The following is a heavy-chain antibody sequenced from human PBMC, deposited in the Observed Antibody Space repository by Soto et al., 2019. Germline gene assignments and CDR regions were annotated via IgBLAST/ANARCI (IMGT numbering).Heavy chain of an antibody. CDR1: GFTFSSYG. D-gene: IGHD3-10*01. Sequence: PGGSLRLSCAASGFTFSSYGMHWVRQAPGKGLEWVAVISYDGSNKYYADSVKGRFTISRDNSKNTLYLQMNSRRAEDTAVYYCAKDYYGSGSYSAPSSYGMDVWGQGTTVTVSS. V-gene: IGHV3-30*18. CDR2: ISYDGSNK. CDR3: AKDYYGSGSYSAPSSYGMDV. J-gene: IGHJ6*02.